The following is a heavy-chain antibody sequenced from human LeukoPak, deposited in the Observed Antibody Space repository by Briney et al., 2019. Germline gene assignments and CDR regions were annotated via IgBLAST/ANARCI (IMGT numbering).Heavy chain of an antibody. CDR3: ASYVYSSGWLTEYFQH. CDR2: IYYSGST. J-gene: IGHJ1*01. D-gene: IGHD6-19*01. V-gene: IGHV4-59*08. CDR1: GGSISSYY. Sequence: PSETLSLTCTVSGGSISSYYWSWIRQPPGKGLEWIGYIYYSGSTNYNPSLKSRVTISVDTSKNQFSLKLSSVTAADTAVYYCASYVYSSGWLTEYFQHWGQGTLVTVSS.